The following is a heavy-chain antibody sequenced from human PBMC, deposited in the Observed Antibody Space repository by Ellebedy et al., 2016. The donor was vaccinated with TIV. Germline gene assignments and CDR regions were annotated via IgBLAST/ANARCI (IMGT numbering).Heavy chain of an antibody. Sequence: GGSLRLSXAASGFTFTSYTMTWVRQAPGTGLEWVASIKQDGSEKYYVDSVEGRFAIYRDNVKNSMLLQMNSLRAEDAAVYYCARWFSWGSSSAFDSWGQGTKVTVSS. D-gene: IGHD2-2*01. J-gene: IGHJ4*02. CDR1: GFTFTSYT. CDR3: ARWFSWGSSSAFDS. V-gene: IGHV3-7*01. CDR2: IKQDGSEK.